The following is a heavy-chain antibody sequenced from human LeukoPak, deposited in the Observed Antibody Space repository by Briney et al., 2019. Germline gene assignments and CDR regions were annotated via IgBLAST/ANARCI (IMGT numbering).Heavy chain of an antibody. CDR1: GFTFSHFW. V-gene: IGHV3-74*01. CDR2: ITSDGSVT. D-gene: IGHD1-26*01. J-gene: IGHJ4*02. CDR3: AKVLSGSQDY. Sequence: PGGSLRLSCAASGFTFSHFWMHWVRQVPGKGLVWVSRITSDGSVTTYADSVKGRFTISRDNSKNTFYLQMNSLRAEDTAVYYCAKVLSGSQDYWGQGTLVTVFS.